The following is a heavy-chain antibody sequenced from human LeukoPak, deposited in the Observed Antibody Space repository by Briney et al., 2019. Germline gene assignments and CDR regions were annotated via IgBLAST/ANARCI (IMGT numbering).Heavy chain of an antibody. CDR3: ARDRGGSGYHYYYYYMDV. D-gene: IGHD3-3*01. J-gene: IGHJ6*03. CDR2: INHSGST. CDR1: GGSFSGYY. V-gene: IGHV4-34*01. Sequence: PSETLSLTCAVYGGSFSGYYWSWIRQPPGTGLEWIGEINHSGSTNYNPSLKSRVTISVDTSKNQFSLKLSSVTAADTAVYYCARDRGGSGYHYYYYYMDVWGKGTTVTVSS.